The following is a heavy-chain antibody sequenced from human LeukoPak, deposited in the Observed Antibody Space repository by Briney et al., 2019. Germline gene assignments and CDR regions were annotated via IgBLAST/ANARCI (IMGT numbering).Heavy chain of an antibody. CDR3: ARVGYCSGGSCYGGDY. D-gene: IGHD2-15*01. V-gene: IGHV3-33*01. J-gene: IGHJ4*02. CDR2: IWYDGGNK. Sequence: GRSLRLSCAASGFTFSSYGMHWVRQAPGKGLEWVAVIWYDGGNKYYADSVKGRFTISRDNSKNTLYLQMNTLRAEDTAVYYCARVGYCSGGSCYGGDYWGQGTLVTVSS. CDR1: GFTFSSYG.